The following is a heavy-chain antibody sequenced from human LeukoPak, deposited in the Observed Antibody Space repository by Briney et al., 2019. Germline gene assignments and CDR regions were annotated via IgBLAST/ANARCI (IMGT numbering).Heavy chain of an antibody. CDR3: ATIAVAATGIWLQYYYDSSGYYASAFDI. CDR2: IYYSGST. V-gene: IGHV4-39*01. CDR1: GVSISSSSYY. Sequence: PSETLSLTCTVSGVSISSSSYYWGWIRQPPGKGLEWIGSIYYSGSTYYNPSLKSRVTISVDTSKNQFSLKLSSVTAADTAVYYCATIAVAATGIWLQYYYDSSGYYASAFDIWGQGTMVTVSS. D-gene: IGHD3-22*01. J-gene: IGHJ3*02.